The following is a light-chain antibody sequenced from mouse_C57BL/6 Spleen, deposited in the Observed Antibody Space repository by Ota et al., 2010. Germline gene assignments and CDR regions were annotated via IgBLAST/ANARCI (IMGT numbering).Light chain of an antibody. V-gene: IGKV6-15*01. Sequence: DIVMTQSQKFMSTSVGDRVSVTCKASQNVGLNVAWYQQKPGQSPEALIYXSSYRYSGVPDRFTGSGSGTDFTLTISNVQSEDLAEYFXQQYNSYPXTFGAGTKLXLK. CDR1: QNVGLN. CDR2: XSS. J-gene: IGKJ5*01. CDR3: QQYNSYPXT.